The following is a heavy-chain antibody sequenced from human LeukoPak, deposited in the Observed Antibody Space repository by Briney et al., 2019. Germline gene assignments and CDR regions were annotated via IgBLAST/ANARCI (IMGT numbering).Heavy chain of an antibody. CDR3: ATTFPYCGDGTCKL. D-gene: IGHD2-15*01. CDR1: GLRFTSYW. J-gene: IGHJ4*02. CDR2: INQGGNTV. V-gene: IGHV3-7*02. Sequence: PSETLRLTCAASGLRFTSYWKSWVRQAPGKGLERVANINQGGNTVNYVDSVQGRVIISRDNSNNALFLQMHGVRFEDTAIYYCATTFPYCGDGTCKLGGQGAQVTVSS.